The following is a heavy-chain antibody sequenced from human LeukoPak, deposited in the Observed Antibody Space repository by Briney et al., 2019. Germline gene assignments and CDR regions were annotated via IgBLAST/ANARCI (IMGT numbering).Heavy chain of an antibody. D-gene: IGHD3-10*01. CDR1: GFTFRTYA. Sequence: GGSLRLSCAGSGFTFRTYAMGWVRQAPGKGLEWVSSINSGGDDTYYADSVKGRFTISRDNFKDTLYLQMNSLRAEDTAVYYCVKPPRLSIIRGEGMDVWGQGTTVTVSS. J-gene: IGHJ6*02. V-gene: IGHV3-23*01. CDR3: VKPPRLSIIRGEGMDV. CDR2: INSGGDDT.